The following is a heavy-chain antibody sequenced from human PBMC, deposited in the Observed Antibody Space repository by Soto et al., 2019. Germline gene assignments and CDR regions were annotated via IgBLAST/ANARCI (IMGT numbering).Heavy chain of an antibody. CDR1: GASMTSTPYF. Sequence: XETRSLPCILSGASMTSTPYFWAWIRQPPGKGLEWVGRIYYSGKTHYKPSLKRRTTRSVDRSRNQFSLQVSSVTAADTAVYYCAKTLPRTGRFDHWGQGTVVTVSS. J-gene: IGHJ4*02. V-gene: IGHV4-39*01. CDR2: IYYSGKT. CDR3: AKTLPRTGRFDH.